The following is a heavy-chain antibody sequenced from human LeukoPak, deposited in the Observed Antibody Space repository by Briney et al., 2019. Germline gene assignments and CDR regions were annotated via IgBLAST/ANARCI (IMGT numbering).Heavy chain of an antibody. CDR3: QNRRNDILTGYLNYFDY. J-gene: IGHJ4*02. CDR2: IYWNDDK. D-gene: IGHD3-9*01. V-gene: IGHV2-5*08. Sequence: ESGPALVKPTQTLTLTCTFSGFSLSTSGMCVSWIRQPPGKALEWLALIYWNDDKRYSPSLKRRPTITKTTSKNQVVLTMTTMDPVDTAIYYRQNRRNDILTGYLNYFDYWGQGTLVTVSS. CDR1: GFSLSTSGMC.